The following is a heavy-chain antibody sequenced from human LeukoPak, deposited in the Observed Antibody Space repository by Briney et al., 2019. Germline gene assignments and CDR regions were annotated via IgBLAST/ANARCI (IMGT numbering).Heavy chain of an antibody. V-gene: IGHV3-23*01. CDR3: ARDLSYDSSGYYD. D-gene: IGHD3-22*01. CDR2: ISGGGGST. J-gene: IGHJ4*02. CDR1: GFTFSRYG. Sequence: GGSLRLSCAASGFTFSRYGMSSVRQAPGKGLEWVSAISGGGGSTYYADSVKGRFTISRDNSKNTLFLQMNSLRAEDTALYYCARDLSYDSSGYYDWGQGTLVTVSS.